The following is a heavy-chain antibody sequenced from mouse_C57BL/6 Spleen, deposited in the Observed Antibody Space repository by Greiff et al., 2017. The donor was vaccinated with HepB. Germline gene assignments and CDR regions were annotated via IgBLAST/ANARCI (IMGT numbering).Heavy chain of an antibody. V-gene: IGHV1-15*01. Sequence: QVQLQQSGAELVRPGASVTLSCKASGYTFTDYEMHWVKQTPVHGLEWIGAIDPETGGTAYNQKFKGKAILTADKSSSTAYMERRSLTSEDSAVYYCTRTYGNPWFAYWGQGTLVTVSA. J-gene: IGHJ3*01. D-gene: IGHD2-1*01. CDR1: GYTFTDYE. CDR2: IDPETGGT. CDR3: TRTYGNPWFAY.